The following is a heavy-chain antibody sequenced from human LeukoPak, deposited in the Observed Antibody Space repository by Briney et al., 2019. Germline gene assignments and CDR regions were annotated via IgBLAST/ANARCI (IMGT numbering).Heavy chain of an antibody. CDR2: ISGSGGST. CDR1: GFTFSSYA. Sequence: PGGSLRLSCAASGFTFSSYAMSWVRQAPGKGLEWVSAISGSGGSTYYADSVKGWFTISRDNSKNTLYLQMNSLRAEDTAVYYCAKSPSPNYSSGWYFMDYWGQGTLVTVSS. J-gene: IGHJ4*02. CDR3: AKSPSPNYSSGWYFMDY. D-gene: IGHD6-19*01. V-gene: IGHV3-23*01.